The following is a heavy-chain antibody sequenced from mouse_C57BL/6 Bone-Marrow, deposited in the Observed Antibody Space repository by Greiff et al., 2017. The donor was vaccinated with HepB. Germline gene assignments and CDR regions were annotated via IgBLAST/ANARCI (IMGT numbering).Heavy chain of an antibody. CDR1: GFTFSSYA. D-gene: IGHD2-3*01. Sequence: EVHLVESGGGLVKPGGSLKLSCAASGFTFSSYAMSWVRQTPEKRLEWVATISDGGSYTYYPDNVKGRFTISRDNAKNNLYLQMSHLKSEDTAMYYCARDAGYYWYWYFDVWGTGTTVTVSS. CDR3: ARDAGYYWYWYFDV. CDR2: ISDGGSYT. J-gene: IGHJ1*03. V-gene: IGHV5-4*01.